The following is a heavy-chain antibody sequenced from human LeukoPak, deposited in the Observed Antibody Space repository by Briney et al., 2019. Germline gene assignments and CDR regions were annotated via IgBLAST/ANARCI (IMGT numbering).Heavy chain of an antibody. J-gene: IGHJ4*02. Sequence: SVKVSCKASGGTFSSYAISWVRQAPGQGLEWMGRIIPIFGTANHAQKFQGRVTITTDESTSTAYMELSSLRSEDTAVYYCARDPLDCSGGSCSDYWGQGTLVTVSS. CDR3: ARDPLDCSGGSCSDY. CDR2: IIPIFGTA. V-gene: IGHV1-69*05. CDR1: GGTFSSYA. D-gene: IGHD2-15*01.